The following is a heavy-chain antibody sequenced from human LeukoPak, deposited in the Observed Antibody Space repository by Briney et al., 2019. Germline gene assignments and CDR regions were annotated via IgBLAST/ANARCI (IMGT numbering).Heavy chain of an antibody. CDR1: GYTFTSYG. CDR3: ASPNGSGSDIFRGFDY. J-gene: IGHJ4*02. CDR2: INPSGGST. V-gene: IGHV1-46*01. Sequence: ASVKVSCKASGYTFTSYGISWVRQAPGQGLEWMGIINPSGGSTSYAQKFQGRVTMTRDMSTSTVYMELSSLRSEDTAVYYCASPNGSGSDIFRGFDYWGQGTLVTVSS. D-gene: IGHD3-10*01.